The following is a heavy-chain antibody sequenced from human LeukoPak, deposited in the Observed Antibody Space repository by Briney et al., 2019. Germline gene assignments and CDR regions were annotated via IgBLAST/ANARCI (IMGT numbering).Heavy chain of an antibody. V-gene: IGHV4-4*08. D-gene: IGHD5-24*01. CDR1: GASISSYY. CDR3: VATERWLQWDY. Sequence: SETLSLTCTVSGASISSYYWSWIRPPPGKGLEWIAFISNSVSTNYNPSLKSRVTISLDTSRKQLSLRLSSVIAADTAVYYCVATERWLQWDYWGQGTLVTVSS. CDR2: ISNSVST. J-gene: IGHJ4*02.